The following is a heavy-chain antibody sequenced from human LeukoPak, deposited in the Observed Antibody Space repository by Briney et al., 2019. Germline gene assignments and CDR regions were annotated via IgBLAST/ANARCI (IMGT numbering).Heavy chain of an antibody. V-gene: IGHV5-51*01. CDR3: ARYGLERLSLGDAFDI. CDR2: IYPGDSDT. CDR1: GYRFTSYW. D-gene: IGHD1-1*01. J-gene: IGHJ3*02. Sequence: GESLKISCKGSGYRFTSYWIGWVRQMPGKGLEWMGIIYPGDSDTRYSPSFQGQVTISADKSTSTAYLQWSRLKASDTAMYYCARYGLERLSLGDAFDIWGQGTMVTVSS.